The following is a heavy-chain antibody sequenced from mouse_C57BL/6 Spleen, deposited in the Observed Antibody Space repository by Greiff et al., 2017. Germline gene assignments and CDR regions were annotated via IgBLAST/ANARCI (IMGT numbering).Heavy chain of an antibody. CDR2: INPGSGGT. V-gene: IGHV1-54*01. Sequence: QVQLKQSGAELVRPGTSVKVSCKASGYAFTNYLIEWVKQRPGQGLEWIGVINPGSGGTNYNEKFKGKATLTADKSSSTAYMQLSSLTSEDSAVYFCARWGYYDYRYYFDYWGQGTTLTVSS. CDR1: GYAFTNYL. J-gene: IGHJ2*01. CDR3: ARWGYYDYRYYFDY. D-gene: IGHD2-4*01.